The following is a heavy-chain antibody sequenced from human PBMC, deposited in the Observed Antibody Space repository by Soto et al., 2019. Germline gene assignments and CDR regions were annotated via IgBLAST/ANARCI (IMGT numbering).Heavy chain of an antibody. CDR2: INPNSGGT. D-gene: IGHD5-12*01. Sequence: QVQLVQSGAEVMKPGASVKVSCKASGYTFTGYYMHWVRQAPGQGLEWMGWINPNSGGTNYAQKFQGLVTMTRDTSISTAYMELSRLRSDNTAVYYCARSRGYDFGYYYCGMDVWGQGTTVTVSS. CDR3: ARSRGYDFGYYYCGMDV. V-gene: IGHV1-2*04. J-gene: IGHJ6*02. CDR1: GYTFTGYY.